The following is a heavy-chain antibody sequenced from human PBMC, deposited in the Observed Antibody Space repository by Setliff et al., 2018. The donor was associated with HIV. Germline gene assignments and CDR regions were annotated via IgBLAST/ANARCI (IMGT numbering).Heavy chain of an antibody. CDR2: INHSGST. Sequence: SETLSLTCAVYGGSLSGYHWSWIRQSPEKGLEWIGEINHSGSTNYNPSLKSRVTMSVDTSKNQFSLKLSSVTAADTAVYYCARGGGYDRSGYYPFDYWGRGTPVNRLL. CDR1: GGSLSGYH. CDR3: ARGGGYDRSGYYPFDY. V-gene: IGHV4-34*01. D-gene: IGHD3-22*01. J-gene: IGHJ4*02.